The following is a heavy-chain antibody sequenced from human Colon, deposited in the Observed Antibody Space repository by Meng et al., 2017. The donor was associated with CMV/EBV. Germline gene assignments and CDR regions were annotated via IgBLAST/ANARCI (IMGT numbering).Heavy chain of an antibody. D-gene: IGHD6-19*01. CDR2: INHRAAT. J-gene: IGHJ5*02. CDR3: ARTIRASSAGWFDP. CDR1: RVSLTGYS. Sequence: AIYRVSLTGYSWSWIRQTPGKGLEWIREINHRAATNYNPSLQSRVTMSVDASKNHFSLRLTSVTAADAAVYYCARTIRASSAGWFDPWGQGTLVTVSS. V-gene: IGHV4-34*01.